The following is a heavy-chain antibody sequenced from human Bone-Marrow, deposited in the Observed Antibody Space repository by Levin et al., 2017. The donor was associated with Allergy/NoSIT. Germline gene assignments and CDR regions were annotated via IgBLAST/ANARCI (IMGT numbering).Heavy chain of an antibody. CDR1: GFSLDTPAMS. D-gene: IGHD5-18*01. CDR3: ARKFGSGFYFDY. CDR2: VDWDDYQ. Sequence: QTLSLTCTFSGFSLDTPAMSISWIRQPPGKALEWLALVDWDDYQSYSASLRTRLTVSRDTSKNQVVLTMANMDPVDTATYYCARKFGSGFYFDYWGQGTLVSVSS. J-gene: IGHJ4*02. V-gene: IGHV2-70*01.